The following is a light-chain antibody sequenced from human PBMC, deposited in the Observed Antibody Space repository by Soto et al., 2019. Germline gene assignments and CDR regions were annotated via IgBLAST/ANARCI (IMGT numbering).Light chain of an antibody. Sequence: EIVMTQSPATLSVSPGEGATLSCRASQSVSSNFAWYQQKPGQAPRLLIYGASTRATGIPARFSGSGSGTEFTLSISSLQSEDVAVYYCQKYNSAPFTFGPGTKVDIK. J-gene: IGKJ3*01. V-gene: IGKV3-15*01. CDR1: QSVSSN. CDR3: QKYNSAPFT. CDR2: GAS.